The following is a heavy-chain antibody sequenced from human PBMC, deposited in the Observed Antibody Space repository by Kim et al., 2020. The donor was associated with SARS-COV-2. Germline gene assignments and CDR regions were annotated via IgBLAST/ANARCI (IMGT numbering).Heavy chain of an antibody. J-gene: IGHJ1*01. CDR2: IYSGGNT. D-gene: IGHD3-10*01. V-gene: IGHV3-53*01. CDR1: GYTVTYSY. Sequence: GGSLRLSCAASGYTVTYSYMGWVRQAPGKGLEWVSFIYSGGNTIYADSVKGRLIISRDHSKNTLYLQMNSLRAEDTAVYYCARVVFYYAAGYFKNWGQGTVDSVPS. CDR3: ARVVFYYAAGYFKN.